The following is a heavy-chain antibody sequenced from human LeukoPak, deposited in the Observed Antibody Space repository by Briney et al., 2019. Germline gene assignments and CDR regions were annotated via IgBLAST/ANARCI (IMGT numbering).Heavy chain of an antibody. CDR1: GYSTSSGYY. CDR2: VYHSGST. D-gene: IGHD3-22*01. J-gene: IGHJ4*02. Sequence: SETLSLTCTVSGYSTSSGYYWGWIRQSPGKGLEWIGSVYHSGSTYYNPSLKSPVTISVDTSKNQFSLELSSVTAADTAVYYCARLGAYYYDSSGYYHNRYFDYWGQGILVTVSS. CDR3: ARLGAYYYDSSGYYHNRYFDY. V-gene: IGHV4-38-2*02.